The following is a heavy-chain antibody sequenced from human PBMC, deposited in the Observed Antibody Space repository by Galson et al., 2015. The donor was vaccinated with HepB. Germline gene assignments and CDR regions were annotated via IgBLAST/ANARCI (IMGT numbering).Heavy chain of an antibody. CDR1: GGTFSSYA. J-gene: IGHJ4*02. D-gene: IGHD4-17*01. V-gene: IGHV1-69*04. Sequence: SVKVSCKASGGTFSSYAISWVRQAPGQGLEWTGRIIPILGIANYAQKFQGRVTITADKSTSTAYMELSSLRSEDTAVYYCARDVDYGDYDYWGQGTLVTVSS. CDR3: ARDVDYGDYDY. CDR2: IIPILGIA.